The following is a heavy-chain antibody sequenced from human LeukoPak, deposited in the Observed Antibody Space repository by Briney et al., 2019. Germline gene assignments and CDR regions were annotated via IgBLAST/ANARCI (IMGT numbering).Heavy chain of an antibody. CDR1: EFTFSSYA. V-gene: IGHV3-23*01. CDR2: ISGSGAST. CDR3: AKAGGYSSSWYSDY. Sequence: PGGSLRLSCAASEFTFSSYATSWVRQAPGKGLEWVSAISGSGASTYYADSVKGRFTISRDNSKNTLYLQMNSLRAEDTAVYYCAKAGGYSSSWYSDYWGQGTLVTVSS. D-gene: IGHD6-13*01. J-gene: IGHJ4*02.